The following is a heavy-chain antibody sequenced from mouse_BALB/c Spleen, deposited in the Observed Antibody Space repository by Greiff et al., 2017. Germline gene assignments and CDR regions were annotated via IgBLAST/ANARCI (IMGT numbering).Heavy chain of an antibody. CDR3: ARGGVEPWFAY. CDR1: GYSITSDYA. D-gene: IGHD1-1*01. Sequence: EVKVEESGPGLVKPSQSLSLTCTVTGYSITSDYAWNWIRQFPGNKLEWMGYISYSGSTSYNPSLKSRISITRDTSKNQFFLQLNSVTTEDTATYYCARGGVEPWFAYWGQGTLVTVSA. J-gene: IGHJ3*01. V-gene: IGHV3-2*02. CDR2: ISYSGST.